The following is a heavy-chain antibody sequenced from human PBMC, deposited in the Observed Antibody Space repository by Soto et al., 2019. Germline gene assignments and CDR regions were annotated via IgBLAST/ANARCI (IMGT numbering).Heavy chain of an antibody. J-gene: IGHJ6*03. CDR2: ISGSGGST. CDR1: GFTFSSYA. V-gene: IGHV3-23*01. D-gene: IGHD1-1*01. CDR3: ANSPKSHPTRIRSGRGEVYYYYYMDV. Sequence: GGSLRLSCAASGFTFSSYAMSWVRQAPGKGLEWVSAISGSGGSTYYADSVKGRFTISRDNSKNTLYLQMNSLRAEDTAVYYCANSPKSHPTRIRSGRGEVYYYYYMDVWGKGTTVTVSS.